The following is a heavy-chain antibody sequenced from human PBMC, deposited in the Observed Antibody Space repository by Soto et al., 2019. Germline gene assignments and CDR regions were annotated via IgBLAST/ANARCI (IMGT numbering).Heavy chain of an antibody. CDR2: IYYSGST. Sequence: SETLSLTCTVSGGSISSGGYYWSWIRQHPGKGLEWIGYIYYSGSTYYNPSLKSRVTISVDTSKNQFSLKLSSVTAADTAVYYWARGGGLRPVVVNWDQGTLVTVSS. CDR1: GGSISSGGYY. V-gene: IGHV4-31*03. D-gene: IGHD2-15*01. CDR3: ARGGGLRPVVVN. J-gene: IGHJ4*02.